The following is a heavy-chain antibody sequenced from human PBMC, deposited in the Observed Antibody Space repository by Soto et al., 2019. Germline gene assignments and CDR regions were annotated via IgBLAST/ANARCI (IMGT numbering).Heavy chain of an antibody. CDR1: GYAFTTSA. CDR2: INPATGDT. V-gene: IGHV1-3*01. D-gene: IGHD3-10*01. CDR3: ARAAGRSKLLPYYFHP. Sequence: QVHLVQSGAEVQKPGASVRISCQASGYAFTTSAIHWVRQAPGQSLERMGCINPATGDTKYSQSVRGRVTFALDTSATTAYMDLSSLASHDTAVYYCARAAGRSKLLPYYFHPWGQGTLVTVSS. J-gene: IGHJ5*02.